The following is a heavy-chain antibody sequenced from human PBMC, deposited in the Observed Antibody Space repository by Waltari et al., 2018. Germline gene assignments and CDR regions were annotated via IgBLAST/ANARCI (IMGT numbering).Heavy chain of an antibody. CDR2: IYHSGST. CDR1: GGSISSGGYY. J-gene: IGHJ4*02. Sequence: QVQLQESGPGLVKPSQTLSLTCTVSGGSISSGGYYWSWIRQHPGKGLEWIGYIYHSGSTYYNPSLKSRVTISVDRSKNQFSLKLSSVTAADTAVYYCARVAAAGKRREEGGYLVYWGQGTLVTVSS. V-gene: IGHV4-31*03. D-gene: IGHD6-13*01. CDR3: ARVAAAGKRREEGGYLVY.